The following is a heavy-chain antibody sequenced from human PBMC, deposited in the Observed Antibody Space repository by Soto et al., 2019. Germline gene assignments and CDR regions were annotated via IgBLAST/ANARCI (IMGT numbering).Heavy chain of an antibody. J-gene: IGHJ4*02. CDR2: MNPNSGNT. CDR3: ARVKAYYDPVTGYHFDY. CDR1: GYTFTSYD. D-gene: IGHD3-9*01. Sequence: QVQLVQSGAEVKKPGASVKVSCKTSGYTFTSYDINWVRQATGQGLEWMGWMNPNSGNTGYAQKFQGRVTMTRNTSINTAYMELSSLRSEDTAVYYCARVKAYYDPVTGYHFDYWGQGTLLTVSS. V-gene: IGHV1-8*01.